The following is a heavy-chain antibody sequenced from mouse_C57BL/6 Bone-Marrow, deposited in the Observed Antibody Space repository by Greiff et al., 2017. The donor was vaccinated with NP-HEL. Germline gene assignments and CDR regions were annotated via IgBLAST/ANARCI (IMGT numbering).Heavy chain of an antibody. CDR2: IDPENGDT. CDR1: GFNIKDDY. D-gene: IGHD1-1*01. Sequence: EVQLQQSGAELVRPGASVKLSCTVSGFNIKDDYMHWVKQRPEQGLEWIGWIDPENGDTEYASKFQGKATITADTSSNTAYLQLSSLTSEDTAVYYCTTGLYYYGSSYWYFDVWGTGTTVTVSS. CDR3: TTGLYYYGSSYWYFDV. V-gene: IGHV14-4*01. J-gene: IGHJ1*03.